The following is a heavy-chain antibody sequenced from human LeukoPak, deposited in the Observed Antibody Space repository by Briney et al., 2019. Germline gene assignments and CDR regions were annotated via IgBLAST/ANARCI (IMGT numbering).Heavy chain of an antibody. J-gene: IGHJ3*02. D-gene: IGHD3-22*01. V-gene: IGHV4-4*07. CDR2: IYTSGST. CDR1: GDSISSYY. Sequence: SETLSLTCTVSGDSISSYYWSWIRQPAGKGLEWIGRIYTSGSTNYNPSLKSRVTMSVDTSKNQFSLKLSSVTAADTAVYYCARDYDSSGYPGPGAFDIWGQGTMVTVSS. CDR3: ARDYDSSGYPGPGAFDI.